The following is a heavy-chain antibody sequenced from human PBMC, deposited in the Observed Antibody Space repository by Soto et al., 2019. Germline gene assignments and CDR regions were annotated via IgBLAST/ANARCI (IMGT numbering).Heavy chain of an antibody. CDR1: GFTFSSYW. J-gene: IGHJ4*02. D-gene: IGHD3-22*01. CDR3: AMDLKYYDSSGYPFDY. CDR2: IKQDGSEK. Sequence: EVQLVESGGGLVQPGGSLRLSCAASGFTFSSYWVSWVRQAPGKGLEWVANIKQDGSEKYYVDSVKGRFTISRDNAKNSLYLQMNSLRAEDTAVYYCAMDLKYYDSSGYPFDYWGQGTLVTVSS. V-gene: IGHV3-7*04.